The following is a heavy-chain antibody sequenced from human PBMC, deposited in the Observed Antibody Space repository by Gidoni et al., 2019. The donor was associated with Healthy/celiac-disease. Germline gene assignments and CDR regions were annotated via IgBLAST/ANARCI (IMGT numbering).Heavy chain of an antibody. CDR2: IIPIFGTA. Sequence: QVQLVQSGAEVKKPGSSVKVSCKASGCTFSSYAISWVRQAPGQGLEWMGGIIPIFGTANYAQKFQGRVTITADESTSTAYMELSSLRSEDTAVYYCARGGYYYDSSGYPIGYWGQGTLVTVSS. CDR3: ARGGYYYDSSGYPIGY. D-gene: IGHD3-22*01. V-gene: IGHV1-69*01. CDR1: GCTFSSYA. J-gene: IGHJ4*02.